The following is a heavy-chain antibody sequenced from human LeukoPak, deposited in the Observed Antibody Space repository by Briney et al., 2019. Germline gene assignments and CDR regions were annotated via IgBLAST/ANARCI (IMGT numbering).Heavy chain of an antibody. Sequence: GASVKVSCKASGYTFTSYYMHWVRQAPGQGLEWMGIINPSGGSTSYTQKFQGRVTMTRDTSTSTVYMELSSLRSEDTAVYYCARGIVVVVAATGTNWFDPWGQGTLVTVSS. J-gene: IGHJ5*02. CDR2: INPSGGST. D-gene: IGHD2-15*01. CDR3: ARGIVVVVAATGTNWFDP. V-gene: IGHV1-46*03. CDR1: GYTFTSYY.